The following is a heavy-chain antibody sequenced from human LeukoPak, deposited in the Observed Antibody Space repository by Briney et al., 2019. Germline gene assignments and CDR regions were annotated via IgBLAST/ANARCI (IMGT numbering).Heavy chain of an antibody. D-gene: IGHD3-10*01. CDR2: INSDGSST. Sequence: GGSQTLSCAASGFTFSNYWMHWVRQAPGKGLVWVSRINSDGSSTTYADSVKGRFTISRDNAKNTLHLQMNSLRAEDTAVYYCVRGGDYFDYWGQGTLVTVSS. J-gene: IGHJ4*02. CDR3: VRGGDYFDY. CDR1: GFTFSNYW. V-gene: IGHV3-74*01.